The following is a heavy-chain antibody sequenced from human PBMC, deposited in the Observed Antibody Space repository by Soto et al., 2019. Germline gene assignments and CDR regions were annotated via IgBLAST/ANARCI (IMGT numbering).Heavy chain of an antibody. J-gene: IGHJ5*02. D-gene: IGHD5-18*01. CDR3: ARGRGYSYGLDP. CDR2: ISYSGTT. V-gene: IGHV4-30-4*01. CDR1: GDSISSNNNY. Sequence: TSETLSLTCTVSGDSISSNNNYWSWIRQPPGEGLKWIGFISYSGTTSYSPSLKSRVAISLDTSKNQFSLSLSSVTAADTAVYYCARGRGYSYGLDPWGQGTLVTVSS.